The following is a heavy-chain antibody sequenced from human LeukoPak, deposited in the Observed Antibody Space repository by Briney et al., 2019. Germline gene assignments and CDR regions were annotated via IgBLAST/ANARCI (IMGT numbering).Heavy chain of an antibody. CDR3: AGGGYSSGWYSSPDY. CDR1: GFTLSDYY. V-gene: IGHV3-11*01. Sequence: GGSLRLSCAASGFTLSDYYMSWFRPAPGKGLEWGSYISKSGDSIYYADSVKGRFTISRDNAKNSLYLQMNSLRGEDTAVYYCAGGGYSSGWYSSPDYWGQGTLVTVSS. CDR2: ISKSGDSI. J-gene: IGHJ4*02. D-gene: IGHD6-19*01.